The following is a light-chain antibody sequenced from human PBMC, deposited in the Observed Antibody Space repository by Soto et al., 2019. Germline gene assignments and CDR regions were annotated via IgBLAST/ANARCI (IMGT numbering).Light chain of an antibody. CDR3: QQYYSYPWS. CDR2: KAS. J-gene: IGKJ1*01. Sequence: DIQMTQSPSTLSASVGDRVNITCRASQSISSWLAWYQQKPGKAPKLLIYKASSLEGGVPSRFSGSGSGTEFTLTISSLQPDDFAAYYCQQYYSYPWSFGQGTKVEIK. V-gene: IGKV1-5*03. CDR1: QSISSW.